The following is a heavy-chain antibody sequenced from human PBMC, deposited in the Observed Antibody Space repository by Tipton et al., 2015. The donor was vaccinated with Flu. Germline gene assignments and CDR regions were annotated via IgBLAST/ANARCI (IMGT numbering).Heavy chain of an antibody. CDR1: GYIFINYD. J-gene: IGHJ4*02. V-gene: IGHV1-8*01. CDR3: ARVPPFNNWNDESDY. Sequence: QVQLVQSGAEVRKPGASVKVSCKASGYIFINYDINWIRQATGQGLEWMGWMNPSTGNTDYAQKFQGKVTMTRDTSISTAYMELSSLTSEDTAIYYCARVPPFNNWNDESDYWSQGTLVTVSS. CDR2: MNPSTGNT. D-gene: IGHD1-20*01.